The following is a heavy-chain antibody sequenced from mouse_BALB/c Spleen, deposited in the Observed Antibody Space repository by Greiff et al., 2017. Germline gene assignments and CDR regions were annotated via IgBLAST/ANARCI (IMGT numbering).Heavy chain of an antibody. CDR1: GFTFSDYG. J-gene: IGHJ1*01. CDR2: ISNLAYSI. V-gene: IGHV5-15*02. CDR3: ARAPYGNYHFDV. Sequence: DVMLVESGGGLVQPGGSRKLSCAASGFTFSDYGMAWVRQAPGKGPEWVAFISNLAYSIYYADTVTGRFTISRENAKNTLYLEMSSLRSEDTAMYYCARAPYGNYHFDVWGAGTTVTVSS. D-gene: IGHD2-1*01.